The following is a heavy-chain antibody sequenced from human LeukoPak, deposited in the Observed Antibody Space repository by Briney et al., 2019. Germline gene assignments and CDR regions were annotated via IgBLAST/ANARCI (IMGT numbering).Heavy chain of an antibody. V-gene: IGHV1-18*01. CDR1: GYTFTSYG. Sequence: ASVKVSCKASGYTFTSYGISWVRQAPGQGLEWMGWISAYNGNTNYAQKLQGRVTMTTDTSTSTAYMELRSLRSEDTAVYYCARGSPSDIVVVPAAEGDNYYYGMDVWGQGTTVTVSS. CDR2: ISAYNGNT. CDR3: ARGSPSDIVVVPAAEGDNYYYGMDV. D-gene: IGHD2-2*01. J-gene: IGHJ6*02.